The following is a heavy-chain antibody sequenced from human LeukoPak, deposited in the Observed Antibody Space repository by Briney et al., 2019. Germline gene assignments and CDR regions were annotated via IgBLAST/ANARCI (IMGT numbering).Heavy chain of an antibody. V-gene: IGHV4-4*02. D-gene: IGHD5-12*01. CDR3: ARENGYSGCGPPISDQYDP. CDR2: IYHSGST. CDR1: GGSISSSNW. Sequence: PSETLSLTCAVSGGSISSSNWWSWVRQPPGKGLEWIGEIYHSGSTNYNPSLKSRVTISVDKSKNQFSLKLSSVTAADTAVYYCARENGYSGCGPPISDQYDPWGQGTLVTVSS. J-gene: IGHJ5*02.